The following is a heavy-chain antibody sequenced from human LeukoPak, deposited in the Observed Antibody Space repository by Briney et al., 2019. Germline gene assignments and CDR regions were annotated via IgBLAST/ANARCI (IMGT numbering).Heavy chain of an antibody. J-gene: IGHJ4*02. D-gene: IGHD5-18*01. CDR3: ARYVDTAMVSSFDY. Sequence: PSETLSLTCTVSGGSIGSYYWSWIRQPPGKGLEWIGYIYYSGSTNYNPSLKSRVTISVDTPKNQFSLKLSSVTAADTAVYYCARYVDTAMVSSFDYWGQGTLVTVSS. V-gene: IGHV4-59*01. CDR2: IYYSGST. CDR1: GGSIGSYY.